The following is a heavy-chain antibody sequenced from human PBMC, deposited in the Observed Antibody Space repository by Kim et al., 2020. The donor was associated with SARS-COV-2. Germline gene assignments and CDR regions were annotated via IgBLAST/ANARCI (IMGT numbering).Heavy chain of an antibody. CDR2: ISYDGSNK. D-gene: IGHD1-26*01. CDR3: AKDQEWELHYYYYGMDV. J-gene: IGHJ6*04. CDR1: GFTFSSYG. V-gene: IGHV3-30*18. Sequence: GGSLRLSCAASGFTFSSYGMHWVRQAPGKGLEWVAVISYDGSNKYYADSVKGRFTISRDNSKNTLYLQMNSLRAEDTAGYYCAKDQEWELHYYYYGMDVWGKGTTVTVSS.